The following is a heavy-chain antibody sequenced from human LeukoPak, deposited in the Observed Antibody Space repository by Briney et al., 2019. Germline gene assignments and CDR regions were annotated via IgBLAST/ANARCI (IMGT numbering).Heavy chain of an antibody. D-gene: IGHD5-18*01. J-gene: IGHJ5*02. V-gene: IGHV4-31*03. Sequence: PSETLSLTCTVSGGSISSGGYYWSWIRQHPGKGLEWVGYIYYSGSTYCNPSLKSRVTISVDTSKNQFSLKLSSVTAADTAVYYCARDRSDTAMVKPYNWFDPWGQGTLVTVSS. CDR3: ARDRSDTAMVKPYNWFDP. CDR1: GGSISSGGYY. CDR2: IYYSGST.